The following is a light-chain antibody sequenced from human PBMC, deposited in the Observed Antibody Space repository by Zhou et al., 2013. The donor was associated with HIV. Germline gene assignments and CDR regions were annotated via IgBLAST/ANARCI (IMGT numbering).Light chain of an antibody. J-gene: IGKJ1*01. Sequence: AIHMTQSPSSLSASVGDRVTITCRASQGIRNDLGWYQQKPGKAPKLLIYATSSLQSGVPSRFSGSASGTDFTLTISSLQPDDVATYYCQQYDSYPPTFGRGTKVEIE. CDR1: QGIRND. CDR2: ATS. CDR3: QQYDSYPPT. V-gene: IGKV1-6*01.